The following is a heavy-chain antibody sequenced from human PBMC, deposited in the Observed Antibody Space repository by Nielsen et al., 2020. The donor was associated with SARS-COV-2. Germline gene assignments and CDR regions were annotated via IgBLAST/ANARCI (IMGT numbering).Heavy chain of an antibody. CDR1: GYTFTSYA. D-gene: IGHD6-13*01. CDR3: ARSTYSSSWYEVIDY. Sequence: ASVKVSCKASGYTFTSYAMNWVRQAPGQGLEWMGWINTNTGNPTYAQGFTGRFVLSLDTSVSTAYLQISSLKAEDTAVYYCARSTYSSSWYEVIDYWGQGTLVTVSS. V-gene: IGHV7-4-1*02. J-gene: IGHJ4*02. CDR2: INTNTGNP.